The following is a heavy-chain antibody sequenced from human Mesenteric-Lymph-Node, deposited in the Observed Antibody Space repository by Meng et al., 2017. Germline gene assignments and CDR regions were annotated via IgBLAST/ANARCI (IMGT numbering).Heavy chain of an antibody. CDR2: MKPNSGYT. Sequence: ASVKVSCKASGYTFTNNDINWVRQASGQGLEWMGWMKPNSGYTGYAQKFQGRVTMTRNTSIGTAYMELSSLRSEDTAVYYCARGISITGLWYYGMDVWGQGTTVTVSS. J-gene: IGHJ6*02. CDR3: ARGISITGLWYYGMDV. V-gene: IGHV1-8*01. CDR1: GYTFTNND. D-gene: IGHD1-20*01.